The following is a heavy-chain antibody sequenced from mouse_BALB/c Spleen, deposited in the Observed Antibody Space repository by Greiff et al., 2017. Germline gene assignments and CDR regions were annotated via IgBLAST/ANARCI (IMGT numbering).Heavy chain of an antibody. D-gene: IGHD2-2*01. J-gene: IGHJ2*01. CDR2: ISSGGST. V-gene: IGHV5-6-5*01. CDR1: GFTFSSYA. CDR3: ARGGLPVYFDY. Sequence: EVKLMESGGGLVKPGGSLKLSCAASGFTFSSYAMSWVRQTPEKRLEWVASISSGGSTYYPDSVKGRFTISRDNARNILYLQMSSLRSEDTAMYYCARGGLPVYFDYWGQGTTLTVSS.